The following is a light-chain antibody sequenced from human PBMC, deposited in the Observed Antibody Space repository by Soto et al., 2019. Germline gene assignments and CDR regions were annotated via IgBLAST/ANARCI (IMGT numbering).Light chain of an antibody. CDR2: GAS. V-gene: IGKV3-20*01. Sequence: EIVLSQSSGTLSLSPGERAPPSCRASQSVRSNFLAWYQQKPGQAPRLLISGASSRAPGVADRFTGSGSGTDFTLTISSLETEDFAVYYCQQYGGSPKTFGQGTKVDI. CDR1: QSVRSNF. CDR3: QQYGGSPKT. J-gene: IGKJ1*01.